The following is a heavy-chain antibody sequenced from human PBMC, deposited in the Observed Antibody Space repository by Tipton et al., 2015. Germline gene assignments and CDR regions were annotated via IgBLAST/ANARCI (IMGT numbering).Heavy chain of an antibody. CDR2: ISYSGGP. V-gene: IGHV4-59*12. J-gene: IGHJ2*01. CDR3: ARGHYVSGWYSHYFDL. Sequence: TLSLTCTVSGGSISNYYWNWIRQPPGKGLEWIGYISYSGGPNYTPSLRSRVTISVDASKNQFSLQPSSITAADTAVYYCARGHYVSGWYSHYFDLWGRGSLVTVSS. D-gene: IGHD6-19*01. CDR1: GGSISNYY.